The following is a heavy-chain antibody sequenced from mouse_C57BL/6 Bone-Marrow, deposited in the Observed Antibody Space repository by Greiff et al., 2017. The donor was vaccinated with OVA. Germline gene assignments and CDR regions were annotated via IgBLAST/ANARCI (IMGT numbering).Heavy chain of an antibody. CDR3: ARRYYGSRGLFDY. D-gene: IGHD1-1*01. V-gene: IGHV5-17*01. J-gene: IGHJ2*01. CDR1: GFTFSDYG. Sequence: EVQVVESGGGLVKPGGSLKLSCAASGFTFSDYGMHWVRQAPEKGLEWVAYISSGSSTIYYADTVKGRFTISRDNAKNTLFLQMTSLRSEDTAMYYCARRYYGSRGLFDYWGQGPTLTVSS. CDR2: ISSGSSTI.